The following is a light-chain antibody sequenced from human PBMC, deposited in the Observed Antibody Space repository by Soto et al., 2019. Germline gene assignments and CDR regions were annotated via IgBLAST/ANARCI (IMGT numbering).Light chain of an antibody. V-gene: IGLV2-14*01. Sequence: QSVLTQPASVSGSPGQSITISCTGTSSDVGGYNYVSWHQQHPGKAPKLMIYAVSNRPSGVSNRFSGSKSGNTATLTISGLQAEDEADYYCCSYTVSGTYVFGTGTKVTV. CDR3: CSYTVSGTYV. J-gene: IGLJ1*01. CDR2: AVS. CDR1: SSDVGGYNY.